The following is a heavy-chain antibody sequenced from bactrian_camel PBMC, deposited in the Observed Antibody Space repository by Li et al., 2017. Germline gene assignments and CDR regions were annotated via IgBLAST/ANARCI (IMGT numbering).Heavy chain of an antibody. Sequence: VQLVESGGGLVQPGGSLRLSCAASGFTFSSYAMTWVRQAAGQGLEWVSGINSDGTTTYYRDSVKGRFTISQDKAKNTVYLQMNSLRPEDTAMYYCAKPAQAGDHWSFDDWGRGTQVTVS. V-gene: IGHV3S40*01. CDR3: AKPAQAGDHWSFDD. CDR1: GFTFSSYA. CDR2: INSDGTTT. D-gene: IGHD7*01. J-gene: IGHJ4*01.